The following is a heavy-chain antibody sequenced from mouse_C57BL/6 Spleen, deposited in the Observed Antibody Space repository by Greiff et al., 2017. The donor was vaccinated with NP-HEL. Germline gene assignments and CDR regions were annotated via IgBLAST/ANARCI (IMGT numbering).Heavy chain of an antibody. J-gene: IGHJ2*01. CDR1: GYTFTSYW. V-gene: IGHV1-7*01. CDR2: INPSSGYT. D-gene: IGHD2-14*01. CDR3: ARTGYGYFDS. Sequence: VQLQQSGAELAKPGASVKLSCKASGYTFTSYWMHWVKQRPGQGLEWIGYINPSSGYTKYNQKFNDKATLTADKYASTAYMQLSSLSYEESAVYYCARTGYGYFDSWGQGTTLTVAS.